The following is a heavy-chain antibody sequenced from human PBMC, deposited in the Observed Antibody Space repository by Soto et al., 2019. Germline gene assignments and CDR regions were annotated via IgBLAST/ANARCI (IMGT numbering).Heavy chain of an antibody. CDR1: GGSISSYY. D-gene: IGHD7-27*01. Sequence: NPSETLSLTCTVSGGSISSYYWSWIRQPPGKGLEWIGYIYHSGTTYYNPSLKSRVTISVDTSKNQFSLKLTSVTAADTAVYYCASGLGFFDYWGQGALVTVSS. CDR2: IYHSGTT. J-gene: IGHJ4*02. V-gene: IGHV4-4*09. CDR3: ASGLGFFDY.